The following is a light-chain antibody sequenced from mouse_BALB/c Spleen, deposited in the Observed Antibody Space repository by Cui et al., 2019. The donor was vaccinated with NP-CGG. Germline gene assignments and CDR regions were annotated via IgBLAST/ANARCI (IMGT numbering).Light chain of an antibody. Sequence: VVLQESALTTSPGETVTLTCRSSTGAVTTSNYANWVQEKPDHLFTGLIGGTNNRAPGVPARFSGSLIGDKAALTITGAQTEDETIYFCALWYSNHWVFGGGTKLTVL. CDR1: TGAVTTSNY. J-gene: IGLJ1*01. V-gene: IGLV1*01. CDR3: ALWYSNHWV. CDR2: GTN.